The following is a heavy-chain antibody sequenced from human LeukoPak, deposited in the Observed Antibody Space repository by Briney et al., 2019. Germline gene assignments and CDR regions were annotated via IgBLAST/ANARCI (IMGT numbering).Heavy chain of an antibody. CDR2: IKQDGSEK. J-gene: IGHJ4*02. Sequence: GGSLRLSCAASRFTLSNYWMSWVRQAPGKGLEWVANIKQDGSEKYYVDSVKGRFTISRDSAKNSVYLQINSLRAEDTAVYYCARDAWKDRYFDYWGQGTLVTVSS. D-gene: IGHD1-1*01. CDR3: ARDAWKDRYFDY. CDR1: RFTLSNYW. V-gene: IGHV3-7*01.